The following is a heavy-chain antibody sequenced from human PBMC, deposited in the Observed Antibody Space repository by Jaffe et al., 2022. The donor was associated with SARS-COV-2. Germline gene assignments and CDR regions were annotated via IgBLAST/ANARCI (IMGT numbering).Heavy chain of an antibody. J-gene: IGHJ4*02. D-gene: IGHD1-26*01. Sequence: QIQLQESGPGLVKPSETLSLTCTLSGVSITHYYWSWIRQSPGKGLEWVGYVDDSGITKYNVALRSRVFISVDTSKSQFSLNVNSVTAADTAMYFCARGGGPAALDHWGQGTLVTVSS. CDR3: ARGGGPAALDH. CDR1: GVSITHYY. CDR2: VDDSGIT. V-gene: IGHV4-59*13.